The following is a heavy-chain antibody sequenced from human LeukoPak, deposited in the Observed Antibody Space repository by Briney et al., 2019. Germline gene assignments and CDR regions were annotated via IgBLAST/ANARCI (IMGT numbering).Heavy chain of an antibody. CDR2: ISGSGGST. CDR3: AKGGYCSSTSCPFDY. D-gene: IGHD2-2*01. V-gene: IGHV3-23*01. J-gene: IGHJ4*02. CDR1: GFTFSSYA. Sequence: GGSLRLSCAASGFTFSSYAMTRVRQAPGKGLEWVSAISGSGGSTNYADSVKGRFTISRDNSNNTLYLQMNSLRADDTAVYYCAKGGYCSSTSCPFDYWGQGTLVTVSS.